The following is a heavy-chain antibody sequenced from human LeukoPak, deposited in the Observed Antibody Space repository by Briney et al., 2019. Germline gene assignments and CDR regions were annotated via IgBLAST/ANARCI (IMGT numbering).Heavy chain of an antibody. CDR3: ARDLGQYYDTSDNWFDP. J-gene: IGHJ5*02. V-gene: IGHV3-74*01. CDR2: NSDGINT. D-gene: IGHD3-22*01. Sequence: GGSLRLSCAASGFTFSNYWMHWVRQAPGKGLVWVSRNSDGINTSYADSVKGRFTISRDNAKNTLNLQMNSLRAEDTAVYYCARDLGQYYDTSDNWFDPWGQGTLVTVSS. CDR1: GFTFSNYW.